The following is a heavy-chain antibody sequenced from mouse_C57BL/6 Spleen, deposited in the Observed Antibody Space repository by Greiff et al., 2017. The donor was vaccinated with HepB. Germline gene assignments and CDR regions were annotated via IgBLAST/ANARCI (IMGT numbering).Heavy chain of an antibody. J-gene: IGHJ3*01. V-gene: IGHV1-7*01. CDR2: INPSSGYT. CDR3: ESDYYGSIAY. CDR1: GYTFTSYW. D-gene: IGHD1-1*01. Sequence: QVQLQQSGAELAKPGASVKLSCKASGYTFTSYWMHWVKQRPGQGLEWIGYINPSSGYTKYNQKFKDKATLTADKSSSTAYMQLISLTYEDSAVYYCESDYYGSIAYWGKGTLVTVSA.